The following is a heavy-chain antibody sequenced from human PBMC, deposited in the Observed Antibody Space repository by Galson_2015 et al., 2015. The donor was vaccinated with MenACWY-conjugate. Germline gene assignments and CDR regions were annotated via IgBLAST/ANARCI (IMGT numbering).Heavy chain of an antibody. Sequence: LRLSCAASGFTFSSYAMNWVRQAPGKGLEWVSTISGSGGRTNYADSVKGRFTISRDNSKNTLYLQMNSLRAEDTAVHYCAKRGVYGSGTFYTNNWFDPWGQGTLVTVSS. CDR1: GFTFSSYA. CDR3: AKRGVYGSGTFYTNNWFDP. CDR2: ISGSGGRT. J-gene: IGHJ5*02. V-gene: IGHV3-23*01. D-gene: IGHD3-10*01.